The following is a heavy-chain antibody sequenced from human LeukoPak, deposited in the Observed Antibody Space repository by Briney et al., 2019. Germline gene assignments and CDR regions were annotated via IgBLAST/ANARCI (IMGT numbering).Heavy chain of an antibody. CDR1: GFSFNTYW. D-gene: IGHD6-19*01. CDR3: ANGRWLVSNWFDP. J-gene: IGHJ5*02. CDR2: ISGSGGST. V-gene: IGHV3-23*01. Sequence: GGSLRLSCAASGFSFNTYWMSWVRQAPGKGLEWVSAISGSGGSTYYADSVKGRFTISRDNSKNTLYLQMNSLRAEDTAVYYCANGRWLVSNWFDPWGQGTLVTVSS.